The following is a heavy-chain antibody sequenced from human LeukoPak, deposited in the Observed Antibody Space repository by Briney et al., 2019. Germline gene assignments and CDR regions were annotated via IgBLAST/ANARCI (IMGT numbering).Heavy chain of an antibody. CDR1: GGSISSGGYY. D-gene: IGHD1-26*01. CDR3: ARGGRGYYFDY. CDR2: IYYSGST. J-gene: IGHJ4*02. V-gene: IGHV4-31*03. Sequence: PSQTLPLTCTVSGGSISSGGYYWSWIRQHPGKGLEWIGYIYYSGSTYYNPSLKSRVTISVDTSKNQFSLKLSSVTAADTAVYYCARGGRGYYFDYWGQGTLVTVSS.